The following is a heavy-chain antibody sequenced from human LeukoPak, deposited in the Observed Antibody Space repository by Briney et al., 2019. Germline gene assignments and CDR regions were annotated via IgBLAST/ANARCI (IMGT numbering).Heavy chain of an antibody. CDR3: ARGSGVRGVTGPEARHAFDI. J-gene: IGHJ3*02. V-gene: IGHV3-20*04. D-gene: IGHD3-10*01. CDR1: GFTFDDYG. CDR2: INWNGGST. Sequence: GGSLRLSCAASGFTFDDYGMSWVRQAPGKGLECVSGINWNGGSTVYADSVKGRFTISRDNAKNSLYLQMNSLRAEDTALYYCARGSGVRGVTGPEARHAFDIWGQGTMVTVSS.